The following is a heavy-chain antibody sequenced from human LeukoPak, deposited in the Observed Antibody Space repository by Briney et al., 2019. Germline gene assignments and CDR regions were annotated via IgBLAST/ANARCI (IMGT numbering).Heavy chain of an antibody. J-gene: IGHJ4*02. CDR1: GFTFRSYA. V-gene: IGHV3-23*01. D-gene: IGHD2-15*01. Sequence: GGSLRLSCAASGFTFRSYAMSWVRQAPGKGLEWVSAISGSGGSTYYADSVKGRFTISRDNSKNTLYLQMNSLRAEDTAVYSCAKDVCSGGSCYQFDSWSQGTLVTVSS. CDR3: AKDVCSGGSCYQFDS. CDR2: ISGSGGST.